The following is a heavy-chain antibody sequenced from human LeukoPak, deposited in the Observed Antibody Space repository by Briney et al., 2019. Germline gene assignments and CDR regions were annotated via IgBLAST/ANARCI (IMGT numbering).Heavy chain of an antibody. J-gene: IGHJ4*02. Sequence: PGGSLRLSCSAPGFPFNSFWMHWVRQAPAKGLVWVSDMNEYSTTIRYADSVNGRFTLSRDNAKSILYLQMNTLRAEDTAMYFCARGGVNPVDHWGQGTLVTVSS. CDR3: ARGGVNPVDH. D-gene: IGHD1-14*01. CDR2: MNEYSTTI. V-gene: IGHV3-74*01. CDR1: GFPFNSFW.